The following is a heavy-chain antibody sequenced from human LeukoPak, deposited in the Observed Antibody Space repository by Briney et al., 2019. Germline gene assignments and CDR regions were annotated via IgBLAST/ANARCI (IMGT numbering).Heavy chain of an antibody. J-gene: IGHJ4*02. CDR3: AKVGSSYSPHILDY. Sequence: GTSLRLSCAASGFTFSSCAMSWVRQAPGKGLEWVSAISGSGGSTYYADSVKGRFTISRDNSKNTLYLQMNSLRAEDTAVYYCAKVGSSYSPHILDYWGQGTLVTVSS. CDR1: GFTFSSCA. CDR2: ISGSGGST. D-gene: IGHD1-26*01. V-gene: IGHV3-23*01.